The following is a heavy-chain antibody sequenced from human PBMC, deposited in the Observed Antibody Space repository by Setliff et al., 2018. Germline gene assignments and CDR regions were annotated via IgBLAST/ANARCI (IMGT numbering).Heavy chain of an antibody. Sequence: ASVKVSCKASGYTFTGYYMHWVRQAPGQGLEWMGWMNPNSGNTGYAQKFQGRVTMTSDTSISTAYMELGRLRSDDTAVYFCARDGGGAKYYFDYWGQGTLVTVSS. CDR1: GYTFTGYY. V-gene: IGHV1-2*02. CDR2: MNPNSGNT. CDR3: ARDGGGAKYYFDY. D-gene: IGHD1-26*01. J-gene: IGHJ4*02.